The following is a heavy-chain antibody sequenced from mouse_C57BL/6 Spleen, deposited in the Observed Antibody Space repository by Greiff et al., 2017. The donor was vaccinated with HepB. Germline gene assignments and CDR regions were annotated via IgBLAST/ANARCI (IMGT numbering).Heavy chain of an antibody. CDR2: IDPANGNT. CDR1: GFNIKNTY. Sequence: EVQLQQSVAELVRPGASVKLSCTASGFNIKNTYMHWVKQRPEQGLEWIGRIDPANGNTKYAPKFQGKATITADTSSNTAYLQLSSLTSEDTAIYYCASVDDYDGLGVDYWGQGTTLTVSS. V-gene: IGHV14-3*01. J-gene: IGHJ2*01. D-gene: IGHD2-4*01. CDR3: ASVDDYDGLGVDY.